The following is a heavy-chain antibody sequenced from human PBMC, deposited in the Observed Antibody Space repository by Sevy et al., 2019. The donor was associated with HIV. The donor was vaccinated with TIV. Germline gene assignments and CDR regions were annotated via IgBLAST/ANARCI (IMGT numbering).Heavy chain of an antibody. Sequence: GGSLRLSCEASGFNYNIYSMSWVRQPPGKGLEWVSTLSFGCGKINYADSVKGRFTISRDNSKNTLYLQMNSLRAEDTAVYYCAREGCTRPHDYWGQGTPVTVSS. CDR1: GFNYNIYS. J-gene: IGHJ4*02. V-gene: IGHV3-23*01. D-gene: IGHD2-8*01. CDR3: AREGCTRPHDY. CDR2: LSFGCGKI.